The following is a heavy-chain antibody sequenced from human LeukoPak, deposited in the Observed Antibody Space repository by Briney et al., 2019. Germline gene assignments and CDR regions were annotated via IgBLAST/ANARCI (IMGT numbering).Heavy chain of an antibody. CDR1: GGSISSSSYY. CDR2: IYYSGST. J-gene: IGHJ6*02. D-gene: IGHD3-10*01. V-gene: IGHV4-39*01. Sequence: SETLSLTCTVSGGSISSSSYYWGWIRQPPGKGLEWIGSIYYSGSTYYNPSLKSRVTISVDTSKNQFSLKLSSVTAADTAVYYCARGGYGSGSYRNYYYYYGMDVWGQGTTVTVSS. CDR3: ARGGYGSGSYRNYYYYYGMDV.